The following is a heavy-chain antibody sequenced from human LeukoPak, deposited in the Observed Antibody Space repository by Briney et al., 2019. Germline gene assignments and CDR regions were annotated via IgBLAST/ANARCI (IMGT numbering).Heavy chain of an antibody. D-gene: IGHD3-22*01. J-gene: IGHJ4*02. CDR3: ARAYYYDSSGYYPFDY. Sequence: ASVKVSCKASGYIFTNYYMHWERQAPGQGLEWMGIINPSGGSTSYAQKFQGRVTMTRDTSTSTVYMELSSLRSEDTAVYYCARAYYYDSSGYYPFDYWGQGTLVTVSS. CDR1: GYIFTNYY. CDR2: INPSGGST. V-gene: IGHV1-46*01.